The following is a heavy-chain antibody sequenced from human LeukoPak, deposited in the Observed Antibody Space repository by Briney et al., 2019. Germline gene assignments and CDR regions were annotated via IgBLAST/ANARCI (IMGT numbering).Heavy chain of an antibody. V-gene: IGHV3-64*04. Sequence: GGSLRLSCSASGFTFSSYAMHWVRQAPGKGLEYVSAISSNGGSTYYADSVKGRFTISRDNSKNTLYLQMNSLRAEDTAVYYCASLEWLSTTHYGMDVWGQGTTVTVSS. CDR2: ISSNGGST. CDR1: GFTFSSYA. J-gene: IGHJ6*02. CDR3: ASLEWLSTTHYGMDV. D-gene: IGHD3-3*01.